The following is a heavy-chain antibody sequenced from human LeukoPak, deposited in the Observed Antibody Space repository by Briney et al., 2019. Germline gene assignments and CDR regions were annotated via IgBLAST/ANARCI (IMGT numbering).Heavy chain of an antibody. CDR2: IGAHSGNT. Sequence: ASVKVSCKASGYIFTSYGIIWVRQAPGQGLQWMGWIGAHSGNTNYAQKLQGRVTMTTDTSTSTVYMELRSLRSDDTAVYYCARAQTTLLLDYWGQGTLVTVSS. V-gene: IGHV1-18*01. CDR3: ARAQTTLLLDY. D-gene: IGHD4-11*01. J-gene: IGHJ4*02. CDR1: GYIFTSYG.